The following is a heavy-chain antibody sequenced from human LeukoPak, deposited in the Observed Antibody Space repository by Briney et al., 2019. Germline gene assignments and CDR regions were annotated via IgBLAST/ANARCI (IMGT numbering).Heavy chain of an antibody. CDR1: GFTFSSYG. D-gene: IGHD3-10*01. Sequence: GRSLRLSCAASGFTFSSYGMHWVRQAPGKGLEWVAVISYDGSNKYYVDSVKGRFTISRDNSKNTLYLQMNSLRAEDTAVYYCARDAFSYYYGSGSHYGMDVWGQGTTVTVSS. J-gene: IGHJ6*02. V-gene: IGHV3-30*03. CDR3: ARDAFSYYYGSGSHYGMDV. CDR2: ISYDGSNK.